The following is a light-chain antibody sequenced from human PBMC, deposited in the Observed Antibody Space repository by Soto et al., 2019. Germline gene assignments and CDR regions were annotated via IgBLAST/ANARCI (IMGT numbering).Light chain of an antibody. Sequence: EILLTQSPGTLSLSPGERATLSCRASQSVRNSYLAWYQQKPGQAPRLLIYGASGRATGIPDRFSGSGSGTDFTLTISRLQPEDRAVYYFQQYGSARYTSGQGTTLEI. CDR2: GAS. J-gene: IGKJ2*01. V-gene: IGKV3-20*01. CDR1: QSVRNSY. CDR3: QQYGSARYT.